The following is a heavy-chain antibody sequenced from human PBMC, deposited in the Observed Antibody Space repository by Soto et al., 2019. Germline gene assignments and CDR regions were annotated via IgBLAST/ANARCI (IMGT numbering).Heavy chain of an antibody. CDR2: ISGSGGTT. D-gene: IGHD3-16*01. V-gene: IGHV3-23*01. CDR3: AVDASLDY. J-gene: IGHJ4*02. CDR1: GFSFSNYA. Sequence: EVQVLESGGGSVQPGGSLGLSCAASGFSFSNYAMSWVRQAPGKGLEWVSLISGSGGTTYYADSVKGRFTISRDNSKNRLYLQMNSLRAEDTAVYYCAVDASLDYWGQGTLVTVSS.